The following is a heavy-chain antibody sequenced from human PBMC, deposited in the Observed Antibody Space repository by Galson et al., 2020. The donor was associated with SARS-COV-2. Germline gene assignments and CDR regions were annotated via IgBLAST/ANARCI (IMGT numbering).Heavy chain of an antibody. Sequence: ASETLSLTCSVSGGSLSSFFWSWVRQPPGKGLEWVGYMYHGGNTRYNPSLKSRATISVDTSKNQFSLKLSSVTAADAAVYYWARVVCAGDCYPFDRWGQGILVTVSS. V-gene: IGHV4-59*01. J-gene: IGHJ5*02. CDR2: MYHGGNT. CDR3: ARVVCAGDCYPFDR. D-gene: IGHD2-21*02. CDR1: GGSLSSFF.